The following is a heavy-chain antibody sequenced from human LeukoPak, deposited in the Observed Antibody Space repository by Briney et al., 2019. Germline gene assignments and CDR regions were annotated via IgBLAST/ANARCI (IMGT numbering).Heavy chain of an antibody. CDR2: ISSSGSTI. V-gene: IGHV3-48*03. Sequence: GGSLRLSCAASGFTFSSYEMNWVRQAPGKGLEWVSYISSSGSTIYYADSVKGRFTISRDNAKNSLYLQMNSLRAEDTAVYYCARSVAATPDYYYYYYMDVWGKGTTVTVSS. CDR3: ARSVAATPDYYYYYYMDV. CDR1: GFTFSSYE. D-gene: IGHD2-15*01. J-gene: IGHJ6*03.